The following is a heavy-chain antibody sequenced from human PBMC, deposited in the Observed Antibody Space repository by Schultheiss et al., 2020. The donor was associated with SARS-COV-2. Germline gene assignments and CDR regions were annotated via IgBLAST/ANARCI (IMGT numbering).Heavy chain of an antibody. D-gene: IGHD4-23*01. Sequence: GGSLRLSCAASGFTFSSYAMHWVRQAPGKGLEYVSAISGSGGSTYYADSVKGRFTISRDNSKNTLYLQMNSLRAEDTAVYYCAKDMGNSPVYYYYYMDVWGKGTTVTVSS. CDR2: ISGSGGST. J-gene: IGHJ6*03. CDR1: GFTFSSYA. CDR3: AKDMGNSPVYYYYYMDV. V-gene: IGHV3-23*01.